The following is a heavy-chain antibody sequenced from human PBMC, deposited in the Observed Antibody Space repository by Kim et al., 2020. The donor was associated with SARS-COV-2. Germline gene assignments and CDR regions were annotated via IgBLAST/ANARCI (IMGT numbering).Heavy chain of an antibody. V-gene: IGHV4-31*03. CDR3: ARAPITMIGVGAFDY. D-gene: IGHD3-22*01. J-gene: IGHJ4*02. Sequence: SETLSLTCTVSGGSISSGGYYWSWIRQHPGKGLEWIGYIYYSGSTYYNPSLKSRVTISVDTSKNQFSLKLSSVTAADTAVYYCARAPITMIGVGAFDYWGQGTLVTVSS. CDR1: GGSISSGGYY. CDR2: IYYSGST.